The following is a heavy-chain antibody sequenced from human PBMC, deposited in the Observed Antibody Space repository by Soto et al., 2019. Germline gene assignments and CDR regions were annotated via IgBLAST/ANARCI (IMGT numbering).Heavy chain of an antibody. V-gene: IGHV4-34*01. CDR1: GGSFSGYY. Sequence: SETLSLTCAVYGGSFSGYYWSWIRQPPGKGLEWIGEINHSGSTNYNPSLKSRVTISVDTSKNQFSLKLSSVTAADTAVYYCARREIAAISYDYWGQGTLVTVS. J-gene: IGHJ4*02. CDR2: INHSGST. D-gene: IGHD6-13*01. CDR3: ARREIAAISYDY.